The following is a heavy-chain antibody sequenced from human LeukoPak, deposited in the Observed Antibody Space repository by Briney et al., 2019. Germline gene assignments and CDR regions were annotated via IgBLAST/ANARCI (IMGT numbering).Heavy chain of an antibody. J-gene: IGHJ4*02. CDR1: GFTFSSYS. Sequence: GGSLRLSCAASGFTFSSYSMNWVRQAPGKGLEWVSSVTSNDYIFYADSMKGRFTISRDNAKNSLFLQMNSLRADDTAVYYCARHPYCSSTTCYGIDYWGQGTLVTVSS. D-gene: IGHD2-2*01. CDR3: ARHPYCSSTTCYGIDY. CDR2: VTSNDYI. V-gene: IGHV3-21*01.